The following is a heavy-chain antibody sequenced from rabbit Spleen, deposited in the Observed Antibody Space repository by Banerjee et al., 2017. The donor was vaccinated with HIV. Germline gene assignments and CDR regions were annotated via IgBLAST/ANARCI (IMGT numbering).Heavy chain of an antibody. D-gene: IGHD2-1*01. CDR1: GFSFSSGYC. CDR3: ARSAYYDDFDYFNL. V-gene: IGHV1S40*01. J-gene: IGHJ4*01. Sequence: QSLEESGGDLVRPGASLTLTCTASGFSFSSGYCMCWVRQAPGKGLEWIGCICTGSGSTYYASWAKGRFTISKTSSTTVDLKMTSLTAADTASYFCARSAYYDDFDYFNLWGPGTLVTVS. CDR2: ICTGSGST.